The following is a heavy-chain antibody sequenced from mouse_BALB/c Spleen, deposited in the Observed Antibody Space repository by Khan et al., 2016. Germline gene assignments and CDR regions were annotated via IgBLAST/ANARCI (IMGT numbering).Heavy chain of an antibody. J-gene: IGHJ4*01. CDR1: GFDFSRYW. CDR3: ARPRGNYAIDY. CDR2: INPDSSTI. Sequence: EVKLLESGGGLVQPGGSLKLSCAASGFDFSRYWMSWVRQAPGKGLEWIGEINPDSSTINYTPSLKDKFIISRDNNKNTLYLQMSKVRSEETALYDCARPRGNYAIDYCGQGTSVTVSS. D-gene: IGHD3-3*01. V-gene: IGHV4-1*02.